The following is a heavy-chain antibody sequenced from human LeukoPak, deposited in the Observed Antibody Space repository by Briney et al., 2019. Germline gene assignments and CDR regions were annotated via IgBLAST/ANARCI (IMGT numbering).Heavy chain of an antibody. CDR3: SYSSSSVSLARPIHFDY. J-gene: IGHJ4*02. Sequence: PGGSLRLSCAASGFTFDDYAMHWVRQAPGKGLEWVSGISWNSGSIGYADSVKGRFTISRDNSKNTLYLQMNSLRAEDTAVYYCSYSSSSVSLARPIHFDYWGQGTLVTVSS. CDR1: GFTFDDYA. V-gene: IGHV3-9*01. D-gene: IGHD6-6*01. CDR2: ISWNSGSI.